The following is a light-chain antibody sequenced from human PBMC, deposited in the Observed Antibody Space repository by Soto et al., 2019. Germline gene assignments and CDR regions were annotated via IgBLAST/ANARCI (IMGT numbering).Light chain of an antibody. CDR3: QQRSKWPLT. Sequence: EIVMTQSPVTLSVSPGERATLSCRASQNISRSLAWYQQKPGQGPSLLIYGTSTRAGGVPARFGGGGSGTEFTLTISSLEPDDFAVYYCQQRSKWPLTFGGGTKVEIK. CDR2: GTS. CDR1: QNISRS. V-gene: IGKV3-15*01. J-gene: IGKJ4*01.